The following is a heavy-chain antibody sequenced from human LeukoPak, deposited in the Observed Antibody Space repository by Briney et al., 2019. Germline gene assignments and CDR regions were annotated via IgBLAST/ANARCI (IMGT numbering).Heavy chain of an antibody. CDR2: ISGDSTYI. CDR3: ARLSGRLERHSDLDY. J-gene: IGHJ4*02. D-gene: IGHD1-1*01. Sequence: GGSLRLSCAASGFTFASYSMNWVSQAPGKGMEWVSSISGDSTYIYDAGSVKGRFTISRDNAQASLYLQMISLRADDTAVYYCARLSGRLERHSDLDYWGQGTLVIVSS. V-gene: IGHV3-21*01. CDR1: GFTFASYS.